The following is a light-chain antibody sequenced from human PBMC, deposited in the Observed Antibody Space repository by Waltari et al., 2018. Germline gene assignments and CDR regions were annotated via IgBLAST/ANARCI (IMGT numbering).Light chain of an antibody. Sequence: QSALTQPASVSGSPGQSITISCTGAGPDIGDFKYVSWYQQHPGKAPNLLIYDVTNRPPGVADLFSGSKSGNPASLIMSGLQAGDEADYYGGSYTITSLVVFGGGTRLTVL. J-gene: IGLJ2*01. CDR2: DVT. CDR1: GPDIGDFKY. CDR3: GSYTITSLVV. V-gene: IGLV2-14*03.